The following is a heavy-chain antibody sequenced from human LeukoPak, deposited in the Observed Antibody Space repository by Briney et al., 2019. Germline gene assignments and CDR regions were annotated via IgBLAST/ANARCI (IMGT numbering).Heavy chain of an antibody. D-gene: IGHD6-13*01. CDR1: SGSISSSPYY. CDR2: IHHSGRT. J-gene: IGHJ4*02. V-gene: IGHV4-39*01. Sequence: PSETLSLTCIVSSGSISSSPYYWGWVRQPPGQGLEWIGSIHHSGRTYYNPSLKSRVAISVDTARNQFSLRVPSVTAADTAVYYCVSSSWAFDFWGQGTLVSVSS. CDR3: VSSSWAFDF.